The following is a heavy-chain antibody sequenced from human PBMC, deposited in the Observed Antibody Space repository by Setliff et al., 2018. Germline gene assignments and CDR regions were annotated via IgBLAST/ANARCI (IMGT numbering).Heavy chain of an antibody. CDR3: ARAELLWFGGFDP. CDR1: GYTFTSYA. V-gene: IGHV1-69*06. CDR2: IIPIFGTA. Sequence: RASVKVSCKASGYTFTSYAMHWVRQAPGQRLEWMGGIIPIFGTANYAQKFQGRVTITADKSTSTAYMELSSLRSEDTAVYYCARAELLWFGGFDPWGQGTLVTVSS. J-gene: IGHJ5*02. D-gene: IGHD3-10*01.